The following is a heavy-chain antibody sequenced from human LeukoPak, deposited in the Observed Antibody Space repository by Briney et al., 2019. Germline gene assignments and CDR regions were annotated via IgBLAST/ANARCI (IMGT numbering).Heavy chain of an antibody. CDR1: GFTFSSYS. D-gene: IGHD1-14*01. CDR2: ISSSSSYI. CDR3: ATRYHRDYYYYMDV. J-gene: IGHJ6*03. Sequence: GGSLRLSCAASGFTFSSYSMNWVRQAPGKGLEWVSSISSSSSYIYYADSVKGRFTISRDNAKNSLYLQMNSLRAEDTAVYYCATRYHRDYYYYMDVWGKGPTVTVSS. V-gene: IGHV3-21*01.